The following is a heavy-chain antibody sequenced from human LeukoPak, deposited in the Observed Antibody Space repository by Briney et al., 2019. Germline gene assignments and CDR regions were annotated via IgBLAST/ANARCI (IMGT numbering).Heavy chain of an antibody. CDR1: GGSISSYY. J-gene: IGHJ4*02. CDR2: IYYSGST. CDR3: ARRRSADY. D-gene: IGHD6-25*01. V-gene: IGHV4-59*08. Sequence: SETLSLTCTVSGGSISSYYWSWIRQPPGKGLEWIGYIYYSGSTNYNPSLKSRVTISVDTSKNQFSLKLSSVTAADTAVYYCARRRSADYWGQGTRVTVSS.